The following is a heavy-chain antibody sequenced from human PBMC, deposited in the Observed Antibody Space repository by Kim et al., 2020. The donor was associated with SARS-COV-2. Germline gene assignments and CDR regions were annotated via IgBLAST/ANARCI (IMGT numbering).Heavy chain of an antibody. CDR3: AKDKLGSLYYFDY. V-gene: IGHV3-43*01. D-gene: IGHD2-15*01. CDR1: GFTFDDYT. CDR2: ISWDGGST. Sequence: GGSLRLSCAAPGFTFDDYTMHWVRQAPGKGLEWVSLISWDGGSTYYADSVKGRFTISRDNSKNSLYLQMNSLRTEDTALYYCAKDKLGSLYYFDYWGQGTLVTVSS. J-gene: IGHJ4*02.